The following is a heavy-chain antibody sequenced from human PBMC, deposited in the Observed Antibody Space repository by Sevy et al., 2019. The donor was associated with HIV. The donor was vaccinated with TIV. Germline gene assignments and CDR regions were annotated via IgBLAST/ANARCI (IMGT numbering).Heavy chain of an antibody. Sequence: GGSLRLSCAASGFTFSKYSMSWVRQPPGKGLEWVSTFSFGCGEINYADSVKGRFTISRDNSKSSVYLQMNNLRPEDTALYYWAREGCTKPHDYWGQGTLVTVSS. D-gene: IGHD2-8*01. CDR1: GFTFSKYS. J-gene: IGHJ4*02. V-gene: IGHV3-23*01. CDR3: AREGCTKPHDY. CDR2: FSFGCGEI.